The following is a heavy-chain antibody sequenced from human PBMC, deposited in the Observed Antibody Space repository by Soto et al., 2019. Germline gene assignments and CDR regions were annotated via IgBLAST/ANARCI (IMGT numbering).Heavy chain of an antibody. D-gene: IGHD6-19*01. V-gene: IGHV4-34*01. CDR1: GGSFSGYY. CDR3: ARSPFSGSGPVDP. CDR2: INHSGST. J-gene: IGHJ5*02. Sequence: SETLSLTCAVYGGSFSGYYWSWIRQPPGKGLEWIGEINHSGSTNYNPSLKSRVTISVDTSKNQFSLTLTSVTVADTAIYYCARSPFSGSGPVDPWGQGTLVTVSS.